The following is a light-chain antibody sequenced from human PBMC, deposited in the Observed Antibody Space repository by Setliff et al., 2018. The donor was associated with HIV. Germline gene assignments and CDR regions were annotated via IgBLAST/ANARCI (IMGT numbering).Light chain of an antibody. CDR2: DVS. V-gene: IGLV2-14*03. J-gene: IGLJ1*01. CDR1: SSDVGGYNY. CDR3: SSYTSSSTFYV. Sequence: QSALTRPASVSGSPGQSITISCTGTSSDVGGYNYVSWYQQHPGTAPKFMIYDVSNRPSGVSNRFSGSKSGNTASLTISGLQAEDEADYYCSSYTSSSTFYVFGTGTKVTVL.